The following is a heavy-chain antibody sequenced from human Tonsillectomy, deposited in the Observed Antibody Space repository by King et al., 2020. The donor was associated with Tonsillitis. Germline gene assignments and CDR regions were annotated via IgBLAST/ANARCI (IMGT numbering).Heavy chain of an antibody. CDR2: MSGSGART. CDR1: GFTFSTYA. Sequence: DVQLVESGGGLVQPGGSLRLSCAASGFTFSTYAMTWVRQAPGKGREWVSVMSGSGARTYHADSVKGRFTISRDNSKNTLYLQMNSLRAEDTAVNYCAKCPYDFWSGGLYYAMDVWGQGTTVTVSS. CDR3: AKCPYDFWSGGLYYAMDV. D-gene: IGHD3-3*01. V-gene: IGHV3-23*04. J-gene: IGHJ6*02.